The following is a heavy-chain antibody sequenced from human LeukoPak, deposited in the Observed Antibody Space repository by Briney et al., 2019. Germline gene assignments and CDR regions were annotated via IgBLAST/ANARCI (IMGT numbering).Heavy chain of an antibody. Sequence: PPETLSLTCTVSGGSISSYYWSWIRQPPGKGLEWIGYIYYSGSTNYNPSLKSRVTISVDTSKNQFSLKLSSVTAADTAVYYCARGSTIFGVVIWNNFDYWGQGTLVTVSS. CDR1: GGSISSYY. D-gene: IGHD3-3*01. V-gene: IGHV4-59*01. J-gene: IGHJ4*02. CDR2: IYYSGST. CDR3: ARGSTIFGVVIWNNFDY.